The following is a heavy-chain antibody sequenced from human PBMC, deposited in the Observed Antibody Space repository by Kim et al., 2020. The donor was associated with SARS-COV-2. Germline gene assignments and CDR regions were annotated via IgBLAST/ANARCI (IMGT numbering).Heavy chain of an antibody. V-gene: IGHV3-74*01. CDR2: INSDGTSI. J-gene: IGHJ4*02. D-gene: IGHD1-26*01. CDR3: GRRDSASTGVDY. Sequence: GGSLRLSCAASGFTFTSYWMHWVRQVPGKGLVWVSRINSDGTSISYADSVKGRFTISRDNAKNTLYLQMNSLRAEDTAVYYCGRRDSASTGVDYWGQGTLVTVSS. CDR1: GFTFTSYW.